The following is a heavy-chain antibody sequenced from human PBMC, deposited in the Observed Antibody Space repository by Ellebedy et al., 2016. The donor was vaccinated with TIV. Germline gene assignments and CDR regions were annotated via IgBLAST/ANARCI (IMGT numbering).Heavy chain of an antibody. CDR2: IYYSGST. Sequence: SETLSLXXTVSGGSVSSGSYYWSWIRQPPGKGLEWIGFIYYSGSTNYNPSLKSRVTISVDTSKNQFSLKLSSVTAADTAVYYCARSVGATDYWGQGTLVTVS. D-gene: IGHD1-26*01. CDR1: GGSVSSGSYY. J-gene: IGHJ4*02. V-gene: IGHV4-61*01. CDR3: ARSVGATDY.